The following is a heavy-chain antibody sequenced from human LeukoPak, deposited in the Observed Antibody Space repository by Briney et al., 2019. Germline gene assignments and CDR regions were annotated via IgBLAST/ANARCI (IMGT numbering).Heavy chain of an antibody. CDR1: GGSISSGGYY. Sequence: SQTLSLTCTVSGGSISSGGYYWSWIRQPPGKGLEWIGEINHSGSTNYNPSLKSRVTISVDTSKNQFSLKLSSVTAADTAVYYCASHVHYGMDVWGQGTTVTVSS. CDR2: INHSGST. V-gene: IGHV4-30-2*01. J-gene: IGHJ6*02. CDR3: ASHVHYGMDV.